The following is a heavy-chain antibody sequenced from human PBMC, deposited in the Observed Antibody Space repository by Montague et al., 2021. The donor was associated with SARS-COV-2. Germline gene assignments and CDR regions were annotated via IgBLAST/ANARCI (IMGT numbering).Heavy chain of an antibody. D-gene: IGHD2-2*01. Sequence: TLSLTCTVSGGSISSGGYYWSWIRQHPGKGLEWIGYIYYDGYTYYNPSLKSRVTISVDTSKSQFSLNLSSVTVADTAVYYCARDAIGAAGGYGMDVWGQGTTVTVSS. CDR1: GGSISSGGYY. CDR2: IYYDGYT. CDR3: ARDAIGAAGGYGMDV. J-gene: IGHJ6*02. V-gene: IGHV4-31*03.